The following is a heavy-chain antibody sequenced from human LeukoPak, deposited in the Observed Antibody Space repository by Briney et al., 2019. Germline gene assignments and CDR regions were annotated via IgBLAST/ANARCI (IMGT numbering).Heavy chain of an antibody. V-gene: IGHV3-7*01. J-gene: IGHJ4*02. CDR3: AREWDY. Sequence: GGSLRLSCAASGFTFSGYWMSWVRQAPGKGLEWVANIKKDGSEKYYADSVKGRFTISRDNSKNTLYLQMNSLRAEDTAVYYCAREWDYWGQGTLVTVSS. CDR2: IKKDGSEK. CDR1: GFTFSGYW.